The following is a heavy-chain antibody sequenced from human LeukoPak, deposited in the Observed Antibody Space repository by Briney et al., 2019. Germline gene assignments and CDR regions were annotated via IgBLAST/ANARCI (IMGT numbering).Heavy chain of an antibody. J-gene: IGHJ6*03. CDR1: GYTFTSYD. CDR2: INPNSGNT. D-gene: IGHD6-6*01. CDR3: ARGRGTAARRYYYMDV. V-gene: IGHV1-8*01. Sequence: ASVKLSCKASGYTFTSYDINWVRQATGQGLEWMGWINPNSGNTGYAQKFQGRVTMTRNTSISTAYMELSSLRSEDTAVYYCARGRGTAARRYYYMDVWGKGTTVTVSS.